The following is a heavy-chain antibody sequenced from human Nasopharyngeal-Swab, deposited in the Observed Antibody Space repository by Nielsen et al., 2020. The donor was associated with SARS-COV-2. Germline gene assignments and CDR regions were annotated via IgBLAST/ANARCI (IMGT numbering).Heavy chain of an antibody. J-gene: IGHJ4*02. CDR1: GYTFTSYG. CDR3: ARFVGGGWQYYFDF. D-gene: IGHD6-19*01. V-gene: IGHV1-18*01. Sequence: ASVKVSCKASGYTFTSYGISWVRQAPGQGLEWMGWITTYTGNTRYAQKLQGRLTLTADTSTSTAYLELGSLRSDDTAVYYCARFVGGGWQYYFDFWGQGTLVIVSS. CDR2: ITTYTGNT.